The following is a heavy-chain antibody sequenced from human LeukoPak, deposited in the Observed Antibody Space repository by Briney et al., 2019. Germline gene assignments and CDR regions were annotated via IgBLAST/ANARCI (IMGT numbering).Heavy chain of an antibody. CDR1: GYTFTTYA. V-gene: IGHV7-4-1*02. Sequence: ASVKVSCKASGYTFTTYAMNWVRQAPGQGLEWMGWIHPSTGNPTYAQGFTGRFVFSLDTSVSTTYLQISSLKAEDTAVYYCARAYQRLGELSLPDYWGQGTLVTVSS. CDR3: ARAYQRLGELSLPDY. CDR2: IHPSTGNP. D-gene: IGHD3-16*02. J-gene: IGHJ4*02.